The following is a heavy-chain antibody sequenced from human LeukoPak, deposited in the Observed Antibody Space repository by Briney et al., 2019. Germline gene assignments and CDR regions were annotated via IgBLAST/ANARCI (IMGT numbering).Heavy chain of an antibody. CDR2: IYGGGST. CDR1: GFSVSGNY. V-gene: IGHV3-66*01. D-gene: IGHD3-22*01. Sequence: GGSLRLSCAGTGFSVSGNYMAWVRQAPGKGLEWVSTIYGGGSTYYSDSVRGRFTISRDNAKNSLYLQMNSLRAEDTAVYYCATYSSLNRREFQYWGQGTLLTVSS. CDR3: ATYSSLNRREFQY. J-gene: IGHJ1*01.